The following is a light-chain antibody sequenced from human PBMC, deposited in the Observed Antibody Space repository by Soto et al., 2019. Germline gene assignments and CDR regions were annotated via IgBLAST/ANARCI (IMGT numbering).Light chain of an antibody. CDR2: AAS. V-gene: IGKV1-39*01. CDR1: QSVNTY. Sequence: DIQITQSPSSLSTSVGDRVTITCRASQSVNTYLNWYQQKPGKAPKLLIYAASSLQSGVPSRFGGSGSGTDFTLTISSLQPEDFATYYCQQTYSAPYTFGQGTKLEI. J-gene: IGKJ2*01. CDR3: QQTYSAPYT.